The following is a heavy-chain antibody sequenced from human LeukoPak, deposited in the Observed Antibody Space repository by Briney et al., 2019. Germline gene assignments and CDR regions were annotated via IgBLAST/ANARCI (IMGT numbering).Heavy chain of an antibody. J-gene: IGHJ6*03. CDR1: GFTFSSYW. CDR2: INTDGGST. D-gene: IGHD3-22*01. Sequence: GGSLRLSCAASGFTFSSYWMHWVRQAPGKGLVWVSRINTDGGSTSYADSVKGRFTISRDNAKNTLYLQMNSLRAEDTAVYYCARDVRYYDSSGYLYYYYYMDVWGKGTTVTVSS. CDR3: ARDVRYYDSSGYLYYYYYMDV. V-gene: IGHV3-74*01.